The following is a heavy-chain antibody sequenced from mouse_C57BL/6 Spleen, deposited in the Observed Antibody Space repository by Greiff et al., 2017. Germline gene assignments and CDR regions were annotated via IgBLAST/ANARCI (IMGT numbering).Heavy chain of an antibody. J-gene: IGHJ4*01. CDR3: ASNYSNYGGFDYAMDY. CDR2: IYPRSGNT. V-gene: IGHV1-81*01. D-gene: IGHD2-5*01. CDR1: GYTFTSYG. Sequence: QVQLQQSGAELARPGASVKLSCKASGYTFTSYGISWVKQRTGQGLEWIGEIYPRSGNTYYNEKFKGKATLTADKSSSTAYMELRSLTSEDSAVYFCASNYSNYGGFDYAMDYWGQGTSVTVAS.